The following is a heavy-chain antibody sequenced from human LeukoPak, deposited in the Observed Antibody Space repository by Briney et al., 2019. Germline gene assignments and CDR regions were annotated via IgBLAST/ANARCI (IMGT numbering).Heavy chain of an antibody. Sequence: SQTLSLTCAISGDSVSSNSVAWNWIRQSPSRGLQWLGRTFYRSRWYNDYAVSVKSRITINTDTSKNQFSLQVNSVTPEDTAVYYCARDSSAAAIPFDYWGQGTLVTVSS. CDR3: ARDSSAAAIPFDY. D-gene: IGHD2-2*01. V-gene: IGHV6-1*01. CDR1: GDSVSSNSVA. J-gene: IGHJ4*02. CDR2: TFYRSRWYN.